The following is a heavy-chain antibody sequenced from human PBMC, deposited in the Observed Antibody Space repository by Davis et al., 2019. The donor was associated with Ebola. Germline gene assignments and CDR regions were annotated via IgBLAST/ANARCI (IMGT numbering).Heavy chain of an antibody. CDR2: IYPGDSDT. J-gene: IGHJ4*02. D-gene: IGHD3-16*01. CDR3: ARGIMITFGGVDWSFDY. Sequence: GESLKISCKGSGYSFTSYWIGWVRQLPGTGLEWMGIIYPGDSDTRYSPSFQGQVTISADKSISTAYLQWSSLKASDTAMYYCARGIMITFGGVDWSFDYWGQGTLVTVSS. CDR1: GYSFTSYW. V-gene: IGHV5-51*01.